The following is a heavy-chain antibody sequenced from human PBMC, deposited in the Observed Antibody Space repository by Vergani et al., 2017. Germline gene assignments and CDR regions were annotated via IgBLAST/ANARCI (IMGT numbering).Heavy chain of an antibody. CDR2: INHSGST. CDR3: ARDRVRAMFDP. Sequence: QVQLQQWGAGLLTPSETLSLTCAVYGGSFSGYYWSWIRQPPGKGLEWIGEINHSGSTNYNPSLKSRVTISVDTSKNQFSPKLRSLTAADTAVYYCARDRVRAMFDPWGQGTLVTVSS. V-gene: IGHV4-34*01. CDR1: GGSFSGYY. D-gene: IGHD1-14*01. J-gene: IGHJ5*02.